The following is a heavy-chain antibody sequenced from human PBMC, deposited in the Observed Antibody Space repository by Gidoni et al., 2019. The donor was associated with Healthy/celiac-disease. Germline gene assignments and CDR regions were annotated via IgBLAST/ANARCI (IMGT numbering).Heavy chain of an antibody. V-gene: IGHV3-15*01. J-gene: IGHJ3*02. CDR2: IKSKTDGGTT. D-gene: IGHD3-3*01. CDR3: TTDPPVLRFLEWLLADDAFDI. CDR1: GFTFSNAW. Sequence: EVQLVESGGGLVKPGGSLRLSCAASGFTFSNAWMSWVRQAPGKGLEWVGRIKSKTDGGTTDYAAPVKGRFTISRDDSKNTLYLQMNSLKTEDTAVYYCTTDPPVLRFLEWLLADDAFDIWGQGTMVTVSS.